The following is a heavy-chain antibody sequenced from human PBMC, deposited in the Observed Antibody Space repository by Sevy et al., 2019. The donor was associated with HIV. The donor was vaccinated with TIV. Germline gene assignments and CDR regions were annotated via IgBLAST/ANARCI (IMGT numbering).Heavy chain of an antibody. Sequence: ASVKVSCKASGYTFTGYYMHWVRQAPGQGLEWMGWINPNSGGTNYAQKFQGRVTMTRDTSISTAYMELSRLRSDDTAVYYGARSVKWFGELLYWFDPWGQGTLVTVSS. CDR2: INPNSGGT. V-gene: IGHV1-2*02. J-gene: IGHJ5*02. CDR1: GYTFTGYY. D-gene: IGHD3-10*01. CDR3: ARSVKWFGELLYWFDP.